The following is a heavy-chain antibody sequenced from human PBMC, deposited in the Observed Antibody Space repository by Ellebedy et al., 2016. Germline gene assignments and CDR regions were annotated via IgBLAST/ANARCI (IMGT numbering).Heavy chain of an antibody. V-gene: IGHV1-3*01. J-gene: IGHJ6*02. D-gene: IGHD6-19*01. CDR2: INAGNGNT. Sequence: ASVKVSXXASGYTFTSYAMHWVRQAPGQRLEWMGWINAGNGNTKYSQKFQGRVTITRDTSASTAYMELSSLRSEDTAVYYCARDAPGYSSGWYVVEGNYYYYGMDVWGQGTTVTVSS. CDR3: ARDAPGYSSGWYVVEGNYYYYGMDV. CDR1: GYTFTSYA.